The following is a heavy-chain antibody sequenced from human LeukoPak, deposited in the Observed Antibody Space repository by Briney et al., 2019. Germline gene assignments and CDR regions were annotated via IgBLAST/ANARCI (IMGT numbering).Heavy chain of an antibody. V-gene: IGHV1-2*02. CDR1: GYTFTGYY. CDR3: ARDGGYYDSSGFSAFDI. Sequence: ASVKVSCKASGYTFTGYYMHWVRQAPGQGLEWMGWINPNSGGTNYAQKFQGRVTMTRDTSISTAYMEPSRLRSDDTAVYYCARDGGYYDSSGFSAFDIWGQGTMVTVSS. CDR2: INPNSGGT. J-gene: IGHJ3*02. D-gene: IGHD3-22*01.